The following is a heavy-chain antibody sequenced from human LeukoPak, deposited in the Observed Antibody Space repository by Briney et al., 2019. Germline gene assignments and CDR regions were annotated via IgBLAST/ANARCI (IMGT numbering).Heavy chain of an antibody. CDR3: ARGRELLDY. J-gene: IGHJ4*02. Sequence: ASVKVSCKASGYTFTSYGISWVRQAPGQGLEWMGGIIPIFGTANYAQKLQGRVTMTTDTSTSTAYMELRSLRSDDTAVYYCARGRELLDYWGQGTLVTVSS. V-gene: IGHV1-18*04. CDR1: GYTFTSYG. CDR2: IIPIFGTA. D-gene: IGHD1-26*01.